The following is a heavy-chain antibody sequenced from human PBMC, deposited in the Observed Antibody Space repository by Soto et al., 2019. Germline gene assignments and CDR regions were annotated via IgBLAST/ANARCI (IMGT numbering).Heavy chain of an antibody. CDR1: GFTFSTYA. D-gene: IGHD6-13*01. V-gene: IGHV3-30-3*01. J-gene: IGHJ4*02. CDR2: MSNDGSNT. CDR3: ARELISSTSPVEFDF. Sequence: QVHLMESGGGVVQPGRSLRLSCAASGFTFSTYAMHWVRQAPGKGLEWVAFMSNDGSNTYYADSVKGRFTISRDNSKNTLYLQMNSLRPEDTAVYYCARELISSTSPVEFDFWGQGTLVTVSS.